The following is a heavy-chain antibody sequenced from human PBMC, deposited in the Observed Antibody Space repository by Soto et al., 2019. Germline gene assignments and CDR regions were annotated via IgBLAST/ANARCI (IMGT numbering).Heavy chain of an antibody. CDR3: ASQKLLTTVASAEEYYFDY. Sequence: GGSLRLSCAASGFTVSSNYMSWVRQAPGKGLEWVSVIYSGGSTYYADSVKGRFTISRDNSKNTLYLQMNSLRAEDTAVYYCASQKLLTTVASAEEYYFDYWGQGTLVNVSS. D-gene: IGHD4-17*01. V-gene: IGHV3-66*04. CDR2: IYSGGST. J-gene: IGHJ4*02. CDR1: GFTVSSNY.